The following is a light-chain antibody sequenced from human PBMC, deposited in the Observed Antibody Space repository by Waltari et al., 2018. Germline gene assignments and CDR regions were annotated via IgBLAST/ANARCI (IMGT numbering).Light chain of an antibody. Sequence: DIQMTQSPSFLSASVVDRVTITCRASQRISSYLNWYQQQAGKGPKLLIYGSSSLQSGVPSRFSCTGSGTDFTLTINGLQPEDFATYYCQQAYNRITFGPGTTVDFK. CDR2: GSS. V-gene: IGKV1-39*01. J-gene: IGKJ3*01. CDR1: QRISSY. CDR3: QQAYNRIT.